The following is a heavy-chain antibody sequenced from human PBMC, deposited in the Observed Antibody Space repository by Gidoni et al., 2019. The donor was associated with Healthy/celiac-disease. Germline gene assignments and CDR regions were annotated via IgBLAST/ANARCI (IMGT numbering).Heavy chain of an antibody. Sequence: QVQLVQSGAAVTKPGSSVKVSCKASGGNFSSYAISWVRQAPGQGLEWMGGIIPIFGTANYAQKFQGRVTITADKSTSTAYMELSSLRSEDTAVYYCARGFGYSSGWSDAFDIWGQGTMVTVSS. V-gene: IGHV1-69*06. J-gene: IGHJ3*02. CDR3: ARGFGYSSGWSDAFDI. CDR2: IIPIFGTA. D-gene: IGHD6-19*01. CDR1: GGNFSSYA.